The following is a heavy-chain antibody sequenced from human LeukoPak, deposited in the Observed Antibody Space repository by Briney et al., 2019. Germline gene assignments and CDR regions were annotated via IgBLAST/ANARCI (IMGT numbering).Heavy chain of an antibody. CDR2: ISGSGGST. CDR1: GFTFSSYA. CDR3: AKSEDNYYGSGSYFHYYYMDV. D-gene: IGHD3-10*01. Sequence: PGGSLRLSCAASGFTFSSYAMSWVRQAPGKGLEWVSAISGSGGSTYYADSVKGRFTISRDNSKNTLYLQMNSLRAEDTAVYYCAKSEDNYYGSGSYFHYYYMDVWGKGTTVTVSS. J-gene: IGHJ6*03. V-gene: IGHV3-23*01.